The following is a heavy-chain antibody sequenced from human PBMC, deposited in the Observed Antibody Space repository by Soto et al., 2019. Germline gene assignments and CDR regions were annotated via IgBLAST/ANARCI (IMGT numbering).Heavy chain of an antibody. CDR2: IWYDGSNK. V-gene: IGHV3-33*01. D-gene: IGHD2-2*01. CDR3: ARDPSYCSSTSCYGYVDY. Sequence: QVQLVESGGGVVQPGRSLRLSCAASGFTFSSYGMHWVRQAPGKGLEWVAVIWYDGSNKYYADSVKGRFTISRDNSKNTLYLQMNSLRAEDTAVYYCARDPSYCSSTSCYGYVDYWGQGTLVTVSS. J-gene: IGHJ4*02. CDR1: GFTFSSYG.